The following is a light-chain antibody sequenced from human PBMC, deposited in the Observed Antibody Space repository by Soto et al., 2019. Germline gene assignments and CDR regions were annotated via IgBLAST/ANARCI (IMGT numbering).Light chain of an antibody. CDR3: SSYTSSSTYV. J-gene: IGLJ1*01. CDR1: SSDVGGYNY. V-gene: IGLV2-14*01. Sequence: QSVLTQPASGSGAPGQSITISCTGTSSDVGGYNYVSWYQQHPGKAPKLMIYDVSNRPSGVSNRFSGSKSGNTASLTISDLQSEDEADYYCSSYTSSSTYVFGTGTKVTVL. CDR2: DVS.